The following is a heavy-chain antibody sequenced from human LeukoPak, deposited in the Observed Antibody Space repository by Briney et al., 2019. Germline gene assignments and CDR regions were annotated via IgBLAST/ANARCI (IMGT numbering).Heavy chain of an antibody. V-gene: IGHV4-61*10. CDR1: GGSVSSTTYY. J-gene: IGHJ4*02. CDR3: ARGGRSFGYSLDY. Sequence: SETLSLTCTVSGGSVSSTTYYWSWIRQPAGKGLEWIGRIYSSGSTNYNPSLRSRVTMSVDTSKNQFSLKLSSVTAADTAVYYCARGGRSFGYSLDYWGQGTLVTVSS. CDR2: IYSSGST. D-gene: IGHD5-18*01.